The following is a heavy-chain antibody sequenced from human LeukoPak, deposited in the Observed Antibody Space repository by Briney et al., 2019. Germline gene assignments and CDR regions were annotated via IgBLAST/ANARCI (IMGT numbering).Heavy chain of an antibody. V-gene: IGHV4-34*01. CDR1: GGSLSGYH. D-gene: IGHD3-10*01. CDR2: SNHSGST. J-gene: IGHJ4*02. Sequence: SDTLSLPCTVYGGSLSGYHWLWIRHPTGKGLEWIGDSNHSGSTNCNPSLKSRLTISVDTSKNQFSLKLSSVTAADTAVYYCARCFNSGTEGYVDYWGQGTLVTVSS. CDR3: ARCFNSGTEGYVDY.